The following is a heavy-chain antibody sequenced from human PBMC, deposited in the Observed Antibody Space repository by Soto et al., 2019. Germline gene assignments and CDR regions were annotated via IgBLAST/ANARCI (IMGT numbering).Heavy chain of an antibody. J-gene: IGHJ4*02. CDR3: ARASGYDLIDY. CDR2: IWYDGSNK. V-gene: IGHV3-33*01. CDR1: GFTFSSYG. Sequence: QVQLVESGGGVVQPGRSLRLSCAASGFTFSSYGMHWVRQAPGKGLEWVAVIWYDGSNKYYADSVKGRFTISRDNSKNTLYLQMNSLRAEDTAVYYCARASGYDLIDYWGQGTLVTVSS. D-gene: IGHD5-12*01.